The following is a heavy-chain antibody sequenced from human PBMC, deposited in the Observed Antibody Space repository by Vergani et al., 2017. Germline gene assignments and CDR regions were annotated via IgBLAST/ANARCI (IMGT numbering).Heavy chain of an antibody. V-gene: IGHV4-59*02. CDR3: AGDTHSWYRADR. D-gene: IGHD6-13*01. CDR2: STTGGAPHA. CDR1: GVSVTDYN. J-gene: IGHJ5*02. Sequence: QAQLQYSGPGLVKPSQTLSLTCPVFGVSVTDYNCNRIRQGPGKVLEGIGSLSTTGGAPHASNTPSLKSRVSISVDTSKSQFSLRLASVTAADSAIYYCAGDTHSWYRADRWGQGLLVSVS.